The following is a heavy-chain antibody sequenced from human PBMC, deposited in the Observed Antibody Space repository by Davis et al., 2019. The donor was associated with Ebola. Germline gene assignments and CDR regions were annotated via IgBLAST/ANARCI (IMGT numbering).Heavy chain of an antibody. J-gene: IGHJ4*02. CDR3: VRGSDAYKTGY. Sequence: SETLSPTCSVPGGSVGSDYWSWIRQSPGKGLEWIAFISNGGRTIYNPSLRGRVTISIDTSKNQFSLEVRSATAADTAFYYCVRGSDAYKTGYWGQGNLVTVSS. D-gene: IGHD5-24*01. CDR2: ISNGGRT. V-gene: IGHV4-59*02. CDR1: GGSVGSDY.